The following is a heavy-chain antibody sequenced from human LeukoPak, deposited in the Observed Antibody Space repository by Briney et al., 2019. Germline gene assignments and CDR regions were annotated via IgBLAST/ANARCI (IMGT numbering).Heavy chain of an antibody. D-gene: IGHD3-22*01. CDR1: GCTFSSYA. CDR2: ISSSGRTI. J-gene: IGHJ6*02. Sequence: GGSLRLSCAASGCTFSSYAMSWIRQAPGQGLEWVSYISSSGRTIHYADSVKGRFTISRDNAKNSLYLEMNSLGAEDTAVYYCARDYYDSRGYYGMDVWGQGTTVTVSS. CDR3: ARDYYDSRGYYGMDV. V-gene: IGHV3-11*01.